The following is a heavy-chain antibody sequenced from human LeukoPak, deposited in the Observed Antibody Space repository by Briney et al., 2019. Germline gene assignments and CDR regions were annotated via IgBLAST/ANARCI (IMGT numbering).Heavy chain of an antibody. CDR3: VKPSKYGNFFDY. CDR1: GFPFSRNS. D-gene: IGHD2-2*01. V-gene: IGHV3-23*01. J-gene: IGHJ4*02. CDR2: ISSGGVDT. Sequence: PGGSLRLSCAASGFPFSRNSMSWVRKAPGKGLEWISAISSGGVDTFYADSVQGRFIVSRDISKNTLYLQMDSLRADDTAVYYCVKPSKYGNFFDYWGQGTLVTVSS.